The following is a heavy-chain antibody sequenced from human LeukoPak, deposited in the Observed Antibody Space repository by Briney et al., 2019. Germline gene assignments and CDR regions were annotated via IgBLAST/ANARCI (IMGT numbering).Heavy chain of an antibody. CDR1: GFTFSSYG. V-gene: IGHV3-23*01. Sequence: GGSLRLSCAASGFTFSSYGVSWVRQAPGKGLEGVSSISASGAMTYYADSVKGRFTVSRDNSKNSLYLQMNSLTAADTAVYYCAKDRSIGTYYPFDHWGQGTLVTVSS. CDR3: AKDRSIGTYYPFDH. J-gene: IGHJ4*02. CDR2: ISASGAMT. D-gene: IGHD1-26*01.